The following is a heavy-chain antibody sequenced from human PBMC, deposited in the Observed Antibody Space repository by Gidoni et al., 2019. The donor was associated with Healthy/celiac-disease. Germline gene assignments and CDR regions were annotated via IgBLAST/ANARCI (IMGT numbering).Heavy chain of an antibody. CDR1: GFTFSSYS. Sequence: EVQLVESGGGLVKPGGSLRLSCAASGFTFSSYSMNWVRQAPGKGLEWVSSISSSSSYIYYADSVKGRFTISRDNAKNSLYLQMNSLRAEDTAVYYCARDDTLGYCSSTSCMDYYYYGMDVWGQGTTVTVSS. D-gene: IGHD2-2*01. CDR3: ARDDTLGYCSSTSCMDYYYYGMDV. CDR2: ISSSSSYI. J-gene: IGHJ6*02. V-gene: IGHV3-21*01.